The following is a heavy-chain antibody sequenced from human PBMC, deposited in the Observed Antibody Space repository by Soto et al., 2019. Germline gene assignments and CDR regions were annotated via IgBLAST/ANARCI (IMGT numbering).Heavy chain of an antibody. CDR3: TSRRDWTAVDPLDY. D-gene: IGHD5-18*01. Sequence: EVQLVESGGGLVQPGGSLKLSCAASGFTFSDSAMHWVRQASGKGLEWVGRIRNKGNNYATAYTASVKGRFTISRDDSKNTVYLQMNSLKLDDPAVYYCTSRRDWTAVDPLDYWGLGTLVTVSS. CDR2: IRNKGNNYAT. V-gene: IGHV3-73*02. J-gene: IGHJ4*02. CDR1: GFTFSDSA.